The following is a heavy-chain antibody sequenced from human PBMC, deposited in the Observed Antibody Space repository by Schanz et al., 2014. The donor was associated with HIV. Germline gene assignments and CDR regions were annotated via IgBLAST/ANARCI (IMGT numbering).Heavy chain of an antibody. J-gene: IGHJ4*02. D-gene: IGHD2-8*01. CDR3: ARGARDCTNGVCGGYYFDY. CDR2: IIPIFGTT. CDR1: GGTFSSYA. V-gene: IGHV1-69*01. Sequence: QVQLVQSGAEVKKPGASVKVSCKASGGTFSSYAISWVRQAPGQGLEWMGGIIPIFGTTNYAQKFQGRVTITADESTSTAYMELSSLTSEDTAVYYCARGARDCTNGVCGGYYFDYWGQGTLVTVSS.